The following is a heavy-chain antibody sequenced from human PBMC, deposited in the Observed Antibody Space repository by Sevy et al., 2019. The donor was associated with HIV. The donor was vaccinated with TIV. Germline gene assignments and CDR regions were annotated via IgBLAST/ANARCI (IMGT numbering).Heavy chain of an antibody. V-gene: IGHV1-18*01. J-gene: IGHJ5*02. CDR1: GYTFTSYG. Sequence: ASVKVSCKASGYTFTSYGISWVRQAPGQGLEWMGWISAYNGNTNYAQKLQGRVTMTTDTSTSTAYMELRSLRSDDTAVYYCARARIIMRVVASVNWFDPWGQGTLVTVSS. D-gene: IGHD3-22*01. CDR3: ARARIIMRVVASVNWFDP. CDR2: ISAYNGNT.